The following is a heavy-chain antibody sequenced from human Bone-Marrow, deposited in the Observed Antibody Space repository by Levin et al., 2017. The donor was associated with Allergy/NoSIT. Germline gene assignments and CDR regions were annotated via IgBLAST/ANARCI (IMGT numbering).Heavy chain of an antibody. J-gene: IGHJ4*02. CDR3: AKGKQYLDYLLDS. Sequence: PGGSLRLSCAASGFSFNSYGMDWVRQAPGKGLEWVAQISTNGFDKNYSDSVKGRFTISRDNSKNTLHLEMNSLRPEDTGVYFCAKGKQYLDYLLDSWGQGTLVTVSS. CDR2: ISTNGFDK. D-gene: IGHD2-2*01. V-gene: IGHV3-30*18. CDR1: GFSFNSYG.